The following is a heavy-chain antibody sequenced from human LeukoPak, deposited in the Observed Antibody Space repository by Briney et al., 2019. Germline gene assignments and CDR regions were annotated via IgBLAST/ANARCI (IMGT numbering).Heavy chain of an antibody. Sequence: PGGSLRLSCAASGFTVSSNYMSWVRQAPGKGLEWVSIIYSSGTTYYADSVKGTFTISRDNSKNTLYLQMNSLRAEDTAVYYCARDPDYYDSSGPPDYWGQGTLVTVSS. CDR3: ARDPDYYDSSGPPDY. CDR2: IYSSGTT. D-gene: IGHD3-22*01. CDR1: GFTVSSNY. J-gene: IGHJ4*02. V-gene: IGHV3-66*01.